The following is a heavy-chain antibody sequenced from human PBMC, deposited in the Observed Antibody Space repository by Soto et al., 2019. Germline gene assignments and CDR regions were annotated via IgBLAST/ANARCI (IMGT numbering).Heavy chain of an antibody. CDR3: ARDAADSSGWYFYNAMDV. CDR1: GYTFTSYG. D-gene: IGHD6-19*01. V-gene: IGHV1-18*01. CDR2: ISAYNGNT. J-gene: IGHJ6*02. Sequence: ASVKVSCKASGYTFTSYGISWVRQAPGQGLEWMGWISAYNGNTNYAQKLQGRVTMTTDTSTSTAYMELRSLRSDDTAVYYCARDAADSSGWYFYNAMDVWGQGTTVTVSS.